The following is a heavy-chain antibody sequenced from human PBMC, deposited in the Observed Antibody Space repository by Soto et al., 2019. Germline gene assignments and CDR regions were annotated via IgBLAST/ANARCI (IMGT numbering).Heavy chain of an antibody. J-gene: IGHJ4*01. CDR2: IDPAKSES. CDR1: GYSFTSYW. D-gene: IGHD6-19*01. Sequence: PGESLKISCKASGYSFTSYWIGWVRQMPGEGLEWMGIIDPAKSESRYSPSFQGQVTISDDKSNSTAYLQWSSLKASDTAMYYCARRIAVAGYDYWGQGTPVTVSS. V-gene: IGHV5-51*01. CDR3: ARRIAVAGYDY.